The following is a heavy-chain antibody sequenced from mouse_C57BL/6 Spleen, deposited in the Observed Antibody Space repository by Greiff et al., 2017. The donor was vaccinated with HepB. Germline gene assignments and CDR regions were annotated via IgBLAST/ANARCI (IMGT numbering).Heavy chain of an antibody. CDR1: GYAFSSSW. CDR2: IYPGDGDT. J-gene: IGHJ2*01. V-gene: IGHV1-82*01. D-gene: IGHD1-1*01. CDR3: ARYSGSSYTYFDY. Sequence: QVQLKESGPELVKPGASVKISCKASGYAFSSSWMNWVKQRPGKGLEWIGRIYPGDGDTNYNGKFKGKATLTADKSSSTAYMQLSSLTSEDSAVYFCARYSGSSYTYFDYWGQGTTLTVSS.